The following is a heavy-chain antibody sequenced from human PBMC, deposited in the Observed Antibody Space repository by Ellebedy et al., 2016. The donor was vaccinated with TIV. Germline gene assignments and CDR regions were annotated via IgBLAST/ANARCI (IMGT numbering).Heavy chain of an antibody. CDR1: GGSVSSGSYY. J-gene: IGHJ5*02. D-gene: IGHD3-10*01. V-gene: IGHV4-61*01. Sequence: SETLSLTCTVSGGSVSSGSYYWSWIRQPPGKGLEWIGYIYYSGSTNYNPPLKSRVTLSVDTSKNQFSLKLNSVTAADTAVYYCARLWFGEVGNWFDPWGQGTLVTVSS. CDR3: ARLWFGEVGNWFDP. CDR2: IYYSGST.